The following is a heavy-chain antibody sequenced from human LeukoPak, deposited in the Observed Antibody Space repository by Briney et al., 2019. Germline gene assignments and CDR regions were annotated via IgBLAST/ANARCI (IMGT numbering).Heavy chain of an antibody. CDR2: IYPGDSDT. V-gene: IGHV5-51*01. D-gene: IGHD4-23*01. CDR1: GFTFSSYW. Sequence: GGSLRLSCAASGFTFSSYWMSWVRQMPGKGLEWMGIIYPGDSDTRYSPSFQGQVTISADKSISTAYVQWSSLKASDSAIYYCATAVAQTHAFDFWGQGTMVTVSS. J-gene: IGHJ3*01. CDR3: ATAVAQTHAFDF.